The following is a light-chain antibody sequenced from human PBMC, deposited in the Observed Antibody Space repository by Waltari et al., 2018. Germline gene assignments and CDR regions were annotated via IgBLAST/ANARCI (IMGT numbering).Light chain of an antibody. CDR3: QQYKNWPYT. V-gene: IGKV3-15*01. J-gene: IGKJ2*01. CDR2: GAS. Sequence: EIVMTQSPATLSVSTGERATLSCRASQSVRSNLAWYQQKPGQAPRLLIYGASTRATGIPARFSGSGSGTEFTLTISSLQSEDFAVYYCQQYKNWPYTFGQGTKLEIK. CDR1: QSVRSN.